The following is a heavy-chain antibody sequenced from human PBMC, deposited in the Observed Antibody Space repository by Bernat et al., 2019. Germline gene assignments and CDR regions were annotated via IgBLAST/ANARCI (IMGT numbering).Heavy chain of an antibody. CDR2: ISGSGGST. CDR1: GFTFSSYA. CDR3: AKVRVATKGGFDY. D-gene: IGHD5-12*01. Sequence: EVQLLESGGNLVQPGGSLRLSCAASGFTFSSYAMSWFHQAPRKGLEWVSVISGSGGSTNYADSVKGRFTISRDNSKNTLYLQMNSLRAEDTAVYYCAKVRVATKGGFDYWGQGTLVTVSS. J-gene: IGHJ4*02. V-gene: IGHV3-23*01.